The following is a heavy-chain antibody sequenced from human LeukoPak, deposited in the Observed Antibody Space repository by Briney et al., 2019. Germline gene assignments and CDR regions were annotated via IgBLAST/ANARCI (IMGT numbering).Heavy chain of an antibody. J-gene: IGHJ4*02. V-gene: IGHV1-69*13. CDR2: IIPIFGTA. CDR1: GGTFSSYA. Sequence: ASVKVSCKASGGTFSSYAISWVRQAPGQGPEWMGGIIPIFGTANYAQKFQGRVTITADESTSTAYMELSSLRSEDTAVYYCARSDNFDWLLNGFNYWGQGTLVTVSS. CDR3: ARSDNFDWLLNGFNY. D-gene: IGHD3-9*01.